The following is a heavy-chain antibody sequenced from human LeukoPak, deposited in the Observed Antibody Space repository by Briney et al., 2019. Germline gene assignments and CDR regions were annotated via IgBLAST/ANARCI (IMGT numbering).Heavy chain of an antibody. J-gene: IGHJ4*02. D-gene: IGHD6-13*01. Sequence: SETLSLTCTVSGGSISSYYWSWIRQPPGKGLEWIGYIYYSGSTNYNPSLKSRVTISVDTSKNQFSLKLSSVTAADTAVYYCARTAAGIKFDYWGQGTLVTVSS. CDR1: GGSISSYY. CDR2: IYYSGST. CDR3: ARTAAGIKFDY. V-gene: IGHV4-59*08.